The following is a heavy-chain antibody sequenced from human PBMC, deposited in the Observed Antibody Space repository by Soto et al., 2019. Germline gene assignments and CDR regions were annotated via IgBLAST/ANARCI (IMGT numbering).Heavy chain of an antibody. D-gene: IGHD2-21*02. CDR2: MYYSGTT. V-gene: IGHV4-59*01. CDR3: ARSRLVDCGGDCYLDV. CDR1: GGSISSYY. J-gene: IGHJ3*01. Sequence: QVQLQESGPGLVKPSETLSLTCTVSGGSISSYYWSWIRQPPGKGLEWIGYMYYSGTTNYKPSLKSRVTISVDTSKNQFSLKLSSVTAADTAVYFCARSRLVDCGGDCYLDVWGQGTMVTVSS.